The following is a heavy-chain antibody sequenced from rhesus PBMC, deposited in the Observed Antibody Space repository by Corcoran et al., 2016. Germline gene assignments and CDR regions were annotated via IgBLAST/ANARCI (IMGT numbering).Heavy chain of an antibody. CDR3: AKRGRGYCSGGVCYRSHHGGDY. CDR1: GFTFSSYA. J-gene: IGHJ4*01. CDR2: ISSGGSP. Sequence: EVQLVESGGGLAKPGGSLRLSCAASGFTFSSYAMHWVRQAPGKGLEWVSAISSGGSPDSQDSVKGRFTISRDNSKNTLSLQMNSLRAEDTAVYYGAKRGRGYCSGGVCYRSHHGGDYWGQGVLVTVSS. D-gene: IGHD2-8*01. V-gene: IGHV3-103*01.